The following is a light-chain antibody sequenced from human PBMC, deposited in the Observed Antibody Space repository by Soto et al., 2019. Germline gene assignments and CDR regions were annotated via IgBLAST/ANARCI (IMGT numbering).Light chain of an antibody. CDR3: QKRRFEGT. J-gene: IGKJ3*01. V-gene: IGKV3-11*01. CDR2: DAS. Sequence: EIVLTQSPATLSLSPGERATLSCRASQSVSSYLAWYQQKPGQAPRLLFYDASNRATGIPARFSGSGSGTDFTLTSSSLEPEDFAFYYCQKRRFEGTFGPGTKVDIK. CDR1: QSVSSY.